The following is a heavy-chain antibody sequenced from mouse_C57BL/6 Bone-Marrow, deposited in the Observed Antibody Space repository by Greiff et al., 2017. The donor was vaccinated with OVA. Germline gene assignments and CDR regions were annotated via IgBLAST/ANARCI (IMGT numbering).Heavy chain of an antibody. CDR2: INSDGGST. Sequence: VQLVESGGGLVQPGESLKLSCESNEYEFPSHDMSWVRKTPEKRLELVAAINSDGGSTYYPDTMERRFIISRANTKKTLYLQMSRLRSEDTALYYCARQGTMVTTRGYAMDYWGQGTSVTVSS. D-gene: IGHD2-1*01. CDR1: EYEFPSHD. J-gene: IGHJ4*01. V-gene: IGHV5-2*01. CDR3: ARQGTMVTTRGYAMDY.